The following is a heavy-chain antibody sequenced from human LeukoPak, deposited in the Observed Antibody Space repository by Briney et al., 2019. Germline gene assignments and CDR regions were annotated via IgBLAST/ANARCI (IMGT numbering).Heavy chain of an antibody. Sequence: SGTLSLTCAVSGGSISSSNWWSWVRQPPGKGLEWIGEIYHSGSTNYNPSLKSRVTISVDKSKNQFSLKLSSVTAADTAVYYCARVVSGPYSSSWSNYYYYYYMDVWGKGTTVTVSS. CDR3: ARVVSGPYSSSWSNYYYYYYMDV. D-gene: IGHD6-13*01. CDR2: IYHSGST. V-gene: IGHV4-4*02. J-gene: IGHJ6*03. CDR1: GGSISSSNW.